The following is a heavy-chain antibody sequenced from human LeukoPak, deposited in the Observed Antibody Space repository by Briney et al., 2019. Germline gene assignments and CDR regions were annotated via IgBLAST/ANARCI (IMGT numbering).Heavy chain of an antibody. D-gene: IGHD6-19*01. CDR2: MNPNSGNT. CDR3: ARGRGSGHKENWFDP. Sequence: ASVKVSCKASGYAFTTYDINWVRQASGQGPDWMGWMNPNSGNTGYTQNFQGRVAMTRNTSISTAYMELSSLKSEDTAVYYCARGRGSGHKENWFDPWGQGTLVTVSS. J-gene: IGHJ5*02. CDR1: GYAFTTYD. V-gene: IGHV1-8*01.